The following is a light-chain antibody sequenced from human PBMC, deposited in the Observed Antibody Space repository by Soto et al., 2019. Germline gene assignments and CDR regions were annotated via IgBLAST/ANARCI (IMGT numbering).Light chain of an antibody. V-gene: IGKV1-5*01. J-gene: IGKJ2*01. Sequence: DMQVTQSPSTLSASVGDRVTITCRTSQRITNWLAWYQQKPGKAPKLLIYGASTLETGGPSRFSGSGSGTEFTLTISSLQPDDFATYFCQQYNNYPYTSGQGTKLEIK. CDR3: QQYNNYPYT. CDR2: GAS. CDR1: QRITNW.